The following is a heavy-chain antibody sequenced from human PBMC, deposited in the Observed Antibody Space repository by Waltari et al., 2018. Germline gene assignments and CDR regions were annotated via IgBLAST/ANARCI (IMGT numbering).Heavy chain of an antibody. J-gene: IGHJ4*02. CDR1: GLPLRSSW. V-gene: IGHV3-7*01. Sequence: EVQLVESGGGLVQPGGSLRLSCPPSGLPLRSSWLTWIRQAPGKGLEWVANIKQDGSEKYYVDSVKGRFTISRDNAKNSLYLQMNSLRAEDTAVYYCARWRVAGQFDYWGQGTLVTVSS. CDR3: ARWRVAGQFDY. D-gene: IGHD6-19*01. CDR2: IKQDGSEK.